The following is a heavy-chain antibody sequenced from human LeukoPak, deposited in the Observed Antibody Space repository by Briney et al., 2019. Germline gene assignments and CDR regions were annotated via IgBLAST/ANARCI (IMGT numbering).Heavy chain of an antibody. V-gene: IGHV4-59*01. CDR3: ARGSTDVYWYLDV. Sequence: TSETLSLTCIVSGSSISTFYWRWLRQSPGRGLEWIGFVHDTGSTAYNPSLKSRVTISLETSKNQLSLMLTSVTAADTAMYYCARGSTDVYWYLDVWGRGTLVTVSS. CDR1: GSSISTFY. J-gene: IGHJ2*01. D-gene: IGHD1-26*01. CDR2: VHDTGST.